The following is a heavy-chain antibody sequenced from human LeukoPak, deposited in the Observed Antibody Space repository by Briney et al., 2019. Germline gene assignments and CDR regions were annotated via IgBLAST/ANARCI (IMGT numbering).Heavy chain of an antibody. Sequence: GGSLRLSCAASGFTVSSNYMSWVRQAPGKGLEWVSVIYSGGSTYYADSVKGRFTISRDNSKNTLYLQMNSLRAEDTAVYYCARDRPARVRGGASYAFDIWGQGTMVTVSS. CDR2: IYSGGST. CDR1: GFTVSSNY. J-gene: IGHJ3*02. D-gene: IGHD3-10*01. V-gene: IGHV3-66*02. CDR3: ARDRPARVRGGASYAFDI.